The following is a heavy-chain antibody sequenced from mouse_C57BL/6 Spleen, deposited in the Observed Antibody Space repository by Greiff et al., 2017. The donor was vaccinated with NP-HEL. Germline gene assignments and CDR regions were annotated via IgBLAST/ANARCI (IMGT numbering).Heavy chain of an antibody. CDR1: GFTFSDYG. Sequence: EVMLVESGGGLVKPGGSLKLSCAASGFTFSDYGMHWVRQAPEKGLEWVAYISSGSSTIYYADTVKGRFTLSRDNAKNTLFLQLTSLRSEDTAMYYCARPMTTVPFDYWGQGTTLTVSS. V-gene: IGHV5-17*01. CDR3: ARPMTTVPFDY. D-gene: IGHD1-1*01. J-gene: IGHJ2*01. CDR2: ISSGSSTI.